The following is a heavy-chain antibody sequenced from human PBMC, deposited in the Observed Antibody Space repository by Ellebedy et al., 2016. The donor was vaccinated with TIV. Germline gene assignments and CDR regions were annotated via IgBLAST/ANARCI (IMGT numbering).Heavy chain of an antibody. V-gene: IGHV1-69*04. CDR2: IIPILGIA. CDR1: GGTFSSYA. Sequence: ASSVKVSCKASGGTFSSYAISWVRQAPGQGLEWMGRIIPILGIANYAQKFQGRVTITADKSTSTAYMELSSLRSEDTAVYYCARVPTNNDWAFDIWGRGTMVTVSS. CDR3: ARVPTNNDWAFDI. J-gene: IGHJ3*02. D-gene: IGHD1/OR15-1a*01.